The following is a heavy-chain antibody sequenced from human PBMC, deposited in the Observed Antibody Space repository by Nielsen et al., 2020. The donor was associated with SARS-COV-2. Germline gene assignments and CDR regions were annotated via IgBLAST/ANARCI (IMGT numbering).Heavy chain of an antibody. CDR3: AKISGSQRHYFDF. V-gene: IGHV3-11*03. D-gene: IGHD1-26*01. J-gene: IGHJ4*02. Sequence: GGSLRLSCATSGISFSDSYMSWIRQSPGKGLEWVASISSTGTYTYYADSVKGRFTVARDNAKNSLFLHMSSLRVGDTAVFYCAKISGSQRHYFDFWGQGALVTVSS. CDR1: GISFSDSY. CDR2: ISSTGTYT.